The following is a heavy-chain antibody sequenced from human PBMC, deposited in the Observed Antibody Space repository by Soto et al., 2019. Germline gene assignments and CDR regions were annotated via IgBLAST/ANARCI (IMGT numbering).Heavy chain of an antibody. CDR2: IDHRGLS. CDR3: SRVDGSTYYGFDV. Sequence: PSETLSLTCALYGGSLSNYYWNWFRQPPGKGLEWIGEIDHRGLSNYNLSLKSRVVMSIDTSRNQFSLKLFSLTAADTAVYYCSRVDGSTYYGFDVWGQGATVTV. CDR1: GGSLSNYY. V-gene: IGHV4-34*01. J-gene: IGHJ6*02. D-gene: IGHD3-10*01.